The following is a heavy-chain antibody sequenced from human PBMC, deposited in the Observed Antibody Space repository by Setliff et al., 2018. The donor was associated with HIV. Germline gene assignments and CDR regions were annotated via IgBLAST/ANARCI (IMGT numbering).Heavy chain of an antibody. V-gene: IGHV4-39*01. J-gene: IGHJ6*02. Sequence: KTSETLSLTCTVSGGSFSSVSYYWNWIRQPAGKGLEWIASVYFTGNSYYNPALQSRVSISVDTSNNQFSLNLNSVTASDRGVYYCARRDCSNSSCYRGSYYYGVDVWGQGTPVTVSS. CDR3: ARRDCSNSSCYRGSYYYGVDV. CDR2: VYFTGNS. CDR1: GGSFSSVSYY. D-gene: IGHD2-2*02.